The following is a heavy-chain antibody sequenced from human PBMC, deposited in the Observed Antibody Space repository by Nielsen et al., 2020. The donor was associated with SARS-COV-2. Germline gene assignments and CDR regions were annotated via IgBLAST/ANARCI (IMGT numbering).Heavy chain of an antibody. V-gene: IGHV3-23*01. CDR2: ISGSGTRT. CDR1: GFTFIANA. Sequence: GGSLRLSCAASGFTFIANAMNWVRQAPGMGLEWVSAISGSGTRTTYAESVRGRFTISRDTSKNTLYLQMNSLRAGDTAVYYCAKAFYYDDSGYSAGLDVWGPGTTVTVSS. J-gene: IGHJ6*02. D-gene: IGHD3-22*01. CDR3: AKAFYYDDSGYSAGLDV.